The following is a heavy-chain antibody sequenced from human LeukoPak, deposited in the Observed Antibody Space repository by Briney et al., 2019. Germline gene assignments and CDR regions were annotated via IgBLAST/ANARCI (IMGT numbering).Heavy chain of an antibody. CDR3: ARGVGRSSSSLWFDP. V-gene: IGHV4-34*01. Sequence: PSETLSLTCAVYGRSFSGYYWSWLRQPPGKGREGIGEINHSGSTNYNPSLKSRVTISVDTSKNQFSLKMSSVTAADTAVYYRARGVGRSSSSLWFDPWGQGTLVTVSS. CDR1: GRSFSGYY. J-gene: IGHJ5*02. CDR2: INHSGST. D-gene: IGHD6-6*01.